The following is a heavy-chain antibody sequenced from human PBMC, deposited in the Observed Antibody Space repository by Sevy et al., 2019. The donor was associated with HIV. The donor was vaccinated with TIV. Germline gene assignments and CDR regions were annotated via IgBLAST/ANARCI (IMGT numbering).Heavy chain of an antibody. Sequence: SETLSLTCTVSGFSISSGYYWGWIRQSPEKGLEWIGNSYHSGRTYYKPSLKSRVTISVDTSKNQFSLKLISVTAADTAVDYWAGASAGDRRDYYGMDVWGQGTTVTVSS. D-gene: IGHD2-21*02. CDR1: GFSISSGYY. CDR3: AGASAGDRRDYYGMDV. CDR2: SYHSGRT. V-gene: IGHV4-38-2*02. J-gene: IGHJ6*02.